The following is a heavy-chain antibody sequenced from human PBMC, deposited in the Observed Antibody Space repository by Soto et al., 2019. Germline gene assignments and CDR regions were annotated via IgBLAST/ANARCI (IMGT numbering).Heavy chain of an antibody. D-gene: IGHD2-21*02. CDR2: FDPEDGET. CDR1: GYTLTELS. Sequence: ASVKVSCKVSGYTLTELSMHWVRQAPGKGLEWMGGFDPEDGETIYAQKVQGRVTMTEDTSTDTADMELSSLRSEDTAVYYCATAGSVVTPRPADYWGQGTLVTVSS. J-gene: IGHJ4*02. CDR3: ATAGSVVTPRPADY. V-gene: IGHV1-24*01.